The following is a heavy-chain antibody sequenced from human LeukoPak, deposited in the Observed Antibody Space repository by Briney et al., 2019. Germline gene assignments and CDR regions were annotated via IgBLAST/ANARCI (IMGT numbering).Heavy chain of an antibody. CDR1: GYTFTGYY. CDR3: ARGFSTSCYGCRWFDP. J-gene: IGHJ5*02. Sequence: ASVKVSCKASGYTFTGYYMHWVRQAPGQGLEWMGWINPNSGGTNYAQKFQGRVTMTRDTSISTAYMELSRLRSADTAVYYCARGFSTSCYGCRWFDPWGQGTLVTVSS. D-gene: IGHD2-2*01. CDR2: INPNSGGT. V-gene: IGHV1-2*02.